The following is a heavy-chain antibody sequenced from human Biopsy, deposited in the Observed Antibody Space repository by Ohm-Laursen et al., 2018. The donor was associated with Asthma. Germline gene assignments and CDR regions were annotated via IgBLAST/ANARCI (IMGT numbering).Heavy chain of an antibody. Sequence: TLSLTCTVSGGSMSSSSYYWGWIRQPPGKGLEWMGSISYTGSAYHNPSLKSRVTISVDTSKNHFSLKLSSVTAADTAVYYCARGGWGQLGLGYWGQGTLVTVSS. CDR1: GGSMSSSSYY. CDR3: ARGGWGQLGLGY. V-gene: IGHV4-39*02. CDR2: ISYTGSA. D-gene: IGHD6-6*01. J-gene: IGHJ4*02.